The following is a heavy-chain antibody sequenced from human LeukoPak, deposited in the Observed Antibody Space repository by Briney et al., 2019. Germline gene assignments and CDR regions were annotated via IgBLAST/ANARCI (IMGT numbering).Heavy chain of an antibody. CDR2: INSDGSST. J-gene: IGHJ4*02. CDR1: GFTFSSYW. V-gene: IGHV3-74*01. D-gene: IGHD1-26*01. CDR3: VTWYSNTNY. Sequence: GGSLRLSCAASGFTFSSYWMHWVRQAPGKGLVWVSRINSDGSSTSYADSVKGRFTISRDNAKNSLDLQMNNLGAEDTAVYYCVTWYSNTNYWGQGALVSVSS.